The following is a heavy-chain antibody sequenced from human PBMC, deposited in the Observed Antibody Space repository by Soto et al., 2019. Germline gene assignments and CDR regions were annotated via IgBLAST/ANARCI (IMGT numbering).Heavy chain of an antibody. V-gene: IGHV4-34*01. D-gene: IGHD2-21*01. CDR3: ARDSPLVDETDYYGMDV. CDR1: GGSFSGYY. Sequence: QVQLQQWGAGLLKPSETLSLTCAVYGGSFSGYYWSWIRQPPGKGLEWSGEINHSGSTNYNPSLKSRVTISVDTSKNQFSLKLSSVTAADTAVYYCARDSPLVDETDYYGMDVWGQGTTVTVSS. J-gene: IGHJ6*02. CDR2: INHSGST.